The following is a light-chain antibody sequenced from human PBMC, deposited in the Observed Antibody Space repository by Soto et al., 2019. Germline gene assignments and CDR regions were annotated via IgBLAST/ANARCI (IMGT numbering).Light chain of an antibody. CDR1: SSDVGGYNY. V-gene: IGLV2-14*03. J-gene: IGLJ1*01. Sequence: QSALAQPASVSGSPGQSITISCTGTSSDVGGYNYVSWYQHHPGKAPKLMIYDVTNRPSGFSNRFSGSKSDNTASLTISGLQPEDEADYYCSSYTTSNTRQIVFGTGTKVTVL. CDR3: SSYTTSNTRQIV. CDR2: DVT.